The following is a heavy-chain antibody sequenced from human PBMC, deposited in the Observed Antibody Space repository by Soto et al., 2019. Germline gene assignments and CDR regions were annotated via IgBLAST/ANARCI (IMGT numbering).Heavy chain of an antibody. CDR1: GGTFSTSA. D-gene: IGHD7-27*01. CDR2: IIPVFGTP. CDR3: ATQLTGGLEF. V-gene: IGHV1-69*13. Sequence: QVQLVQSGAEVRKPGSSVKVSCVASGGTFSTSAMNWVRQAAGQGLEWVGGIIPVFGTPTYAQSLQGRVTITVDVSTTTAYMELTRLRPEDTAVYYCATQLTGGLEFWGQGTLVIVSS. J-gene: IGHJ4*02.